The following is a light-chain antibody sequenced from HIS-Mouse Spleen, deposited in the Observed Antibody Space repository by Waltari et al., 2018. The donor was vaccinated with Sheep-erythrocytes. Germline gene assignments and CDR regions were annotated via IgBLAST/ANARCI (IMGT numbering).Light chain of an antibody. CDR3: SSYAGSNNWV. Sequence: QSALTQPPSASGSPGQSVTISCTATSSDAGGYTYVSWYQQHPGKAPKLMIYEVSKRPSGVPDRFSGSKSGNTASLTVSGLQAEDEADYYCSSYAGSNNWVFGGGTKLTVL. CDR1: SSDAGGYTY. CDR2: EVS. J-gene: IGLJ3*02. V-gene: IGLV2-8*01.